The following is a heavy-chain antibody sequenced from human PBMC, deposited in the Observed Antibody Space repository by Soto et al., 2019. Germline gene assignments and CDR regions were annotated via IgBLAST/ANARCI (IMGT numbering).Heavy chain of an antibody. CDR3: ARRLGVTATQYYFDY. CDR1: GCSFTSYW. CDR2: IYPGDSDT. J-gene: IGHJ4*02. Sequence: GESLKVSCKGSGCSFTSYWIGWVSKMPGKGLEWMGIIYPGDSDTRYSPSFQGQVTISADKSISTAYLQWSSLKASDTAMYYCARRLGVTATQYYFDYWGQGTLVTVSS. D-gene: IGHD2-15*01. V-gene: IGHV5-51*01.